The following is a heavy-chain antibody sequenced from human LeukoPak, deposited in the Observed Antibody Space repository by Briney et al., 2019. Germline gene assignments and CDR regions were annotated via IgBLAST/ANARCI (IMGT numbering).Heavy chain of an antibody. CDR1: GGTFSSYA. CDR3: ARESDLSWIDFDY. V-gene: IGHV1-69*05. D-gene: IGHD1-1*01. Sequence: ASVKVSCKASGGTFSSYAISWVRQAPGQGLKWMGRIIPIFGTANYAQKFQGRVTITTDESTSTAYMELSSLRSEDAAVYYCARESDLSWIDFDYRGQGTLVTVSS. CDR2: IIPIFGTA. J-gene: IGHJ4*02.